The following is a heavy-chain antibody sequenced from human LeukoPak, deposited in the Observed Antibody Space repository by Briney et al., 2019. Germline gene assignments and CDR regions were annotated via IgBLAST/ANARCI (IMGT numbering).Heavy chain of an antibody. D-gene: IGHD6-6*01. V-gene: IGHV3-30-3*01. CDR1: GFTFSSYA. Sequence: PGGSLRLSCAASGFTFSSYAMHWVRQAPGKGLEWVAVISYDGSNKYYADSVKGRFTISRDNSKNTLYLQMNSLRAGDTAVYYCARDGLVTGDSSSRGYYYYYGMDVWGQGTTVTVSS. J-gene: IGHJ6*02. CDR2: ISYDGSNK. CDR3: ARDGLVTGDSSSRGYYYYYGMDV.